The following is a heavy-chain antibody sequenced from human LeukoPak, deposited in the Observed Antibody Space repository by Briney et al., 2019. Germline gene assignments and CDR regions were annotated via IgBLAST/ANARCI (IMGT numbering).Heavy chain of an antibody. CDR2: IWYDGSNK. CDR3: ARGERIADYFDY. CDR1: GFTFSSYG. Sequence: GRSLRLSCAASGFTFSSYGMHWVRQAPGKGLEWVSVIWYDGSNKYYADSVKGRFTISRDNSKNTLYLKMNSLRDEDTAVYYCARGERIADYFDYWGQGTMVTVSS. D-gene: IGHD6-13*01. J-gene: IGHJ4*02. V-gene: IGHV3-33*01.